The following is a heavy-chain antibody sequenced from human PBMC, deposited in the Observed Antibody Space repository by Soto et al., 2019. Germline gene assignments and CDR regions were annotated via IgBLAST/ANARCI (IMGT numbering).Heavy chain of an antibody. Sequence: ASVKVSCKASGYTFTSYAMHWGRQAPGQRLEWMGWINAGNGNTKYSQKFQGRVTITRDTSASTAYMELSSLRSEDTAVYYCATGGFREDYASGSYDSFDYWGQGTLVTVSS. CDR3: ATGGFREDYASGSYDSFDY. D-gene: IGHD3-10*01. V-gene: IGHV1-3*01. J-gene: IGHJ4*02. CDR2: INAGNGNT. CDR1: GYTFTSYA.